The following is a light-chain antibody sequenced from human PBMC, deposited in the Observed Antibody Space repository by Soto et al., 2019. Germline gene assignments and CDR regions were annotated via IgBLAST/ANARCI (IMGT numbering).Light chain of an antibody. CDR3: SSYTNKNTLI. V-gene: IGLV2-14*01. J-gene: IGLJ2*01. Sequence: QSALTQPASVSGSPGQSITISCTGTSSVVGGSNFVSWYQHHPTKAPKLLIYEVRNRPSGISNRFSGSKSGNTASLTISGLQAEDEADYYCSSYTNKNTLIFGGGTKVTVL. CDR1: SSVVGGSNF. CDR2: EVR.